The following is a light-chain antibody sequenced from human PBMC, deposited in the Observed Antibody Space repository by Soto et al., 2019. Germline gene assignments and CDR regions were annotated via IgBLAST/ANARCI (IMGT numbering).Light chain of an antibody. Sequence: IPLTQSPSSLSASVGDRVTITCRASQGISSSLAWYQQTPGKAPKFLIYAASTLQSGVPARFSGSESGTDFTLTISSLQPEDFATYYCQQVHSYPLTFGGGTKVEIK. CDR2: AAS. V-gene: IGKV1-9*01. CDR1: QGISSS. J-gene: IGKJ4*01. CDR3: QQVHSYPLT.